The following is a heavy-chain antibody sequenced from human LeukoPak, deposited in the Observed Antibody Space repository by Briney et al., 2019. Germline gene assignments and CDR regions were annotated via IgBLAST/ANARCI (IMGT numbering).Heavy chain of an antibody. J-gene: IGHJ5*02. CDR1: GFTFSSYA. CDR3: AKDRRFNWNDGDWFDP. D-gene: IGHD1-1*01. V-gene: IGHV3-23*01. Sequence: PGGSLRLSCAASGFTFSSYAMSWVRQAPGKGLEWVSAVSGSGYSTYYADSVKGRFTISRANSKNTLYLQMNRLRAEDTAVYYCAKDRRFNWNDGDWFDPWGQGTLVTVSS. CDR2: VSGSGYST.